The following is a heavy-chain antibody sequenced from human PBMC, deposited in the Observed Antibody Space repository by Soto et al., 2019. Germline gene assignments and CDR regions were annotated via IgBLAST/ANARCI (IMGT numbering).Heavy chain of an antibody. CDR3: AKYNVGTMGPFDN. Sequence: GGSLRLSCVASGLTFSGHAMRWVRQAPGKGLEWVAGISEGGFATYYADSVKGRFTISRDNSENTLYLQMNGLRVEDTAIYYCAKYNVGTMGPFDNWGRGTEVTVSS. D-gene: IGHD3-10*01. CDR2: ISEGGFAT. V-gene: IGHV3-23*01. CDR1: GLTFSGHA. J-gene: IGHJ4*02.